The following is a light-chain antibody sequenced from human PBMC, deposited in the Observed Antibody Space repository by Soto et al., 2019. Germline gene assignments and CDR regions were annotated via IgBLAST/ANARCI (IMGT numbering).Light chain of an antibody. V-gene: IGLV4-69*01. J-gene: IGLJ3*02. CDR1: SGHSSYA. CDR2: LKNDGSH. CDR3: QTWGTGTWV. Sequence: QPVLTQSPSASASLGASVKLTCTLSSGHSSYAIAWHQQQPEKGPRYLMKLKNDGSHSKGDGIPDRFSGSSSGAERYLTISSLQSEDEADYYCQTWGTGTWVFGGGTKLTVL.